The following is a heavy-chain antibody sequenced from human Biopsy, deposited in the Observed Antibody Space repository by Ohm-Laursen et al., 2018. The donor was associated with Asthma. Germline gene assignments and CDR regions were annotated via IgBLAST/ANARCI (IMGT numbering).Heavy chain of an antibody. V-gene: IGHV3-30*01. CDR3: ARQKLAAAEGPFDL. D-gene: IGHD6-13*01. CDR2: ISKDASTQ. CDR1: GFSFSNFA. J-gene: IGHJ3*01. Sequence: SLRLSCTASGFSFSNFAIHWVRQAPGKGLEWVGVISKDASTQDYADSVKGRFTMARDNSKNTLDLQMNSLREEDTAVYYCARQKLAAAEGPFDLWGQGTMVTVSS.